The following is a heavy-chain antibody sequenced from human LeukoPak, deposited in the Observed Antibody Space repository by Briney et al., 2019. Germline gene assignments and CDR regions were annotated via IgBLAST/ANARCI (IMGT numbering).Heavy chain of an antibody. CDR3: ARAVAVAGTVVVDY. CDR2: INHSGST. Sequence: PSETLSLTCAVYGGSFSGYYWSWIRQPPGKGLEWIGEINHSGSTNYNPSLKSRVTISVDTSKNQFSLKLSSVTAADTAVYYCARAVAVAGTVVVDYWGQGTLVTVSS. J-gene: IGHJ4*02. V-gene: IGHV4-34*01. D-gene: IGHD6-19*01. CDR1: GGSFSGYY.